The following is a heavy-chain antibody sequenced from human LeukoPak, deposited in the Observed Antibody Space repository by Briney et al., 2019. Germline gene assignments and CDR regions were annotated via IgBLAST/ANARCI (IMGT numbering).Heavy chain of an antibody. J-gene: IGHJ4*02. CDR3: AKGDSSGSYSDF. V-gene: IGHV3-23*01. CDR1: GFTFNYAW. D-gene: IGHD3-22*01. Sequence: GGSLRLSCAASGFTFNYAWMSWVRQAPGKGLEWVSTISDSGGATYYADSVKGRFTISRDNSKNTLYLQMNSLRADDTAVYYCAKGDSSGSYSDFWGQGTLVTVSS. CDR2: ISDSGGAT.